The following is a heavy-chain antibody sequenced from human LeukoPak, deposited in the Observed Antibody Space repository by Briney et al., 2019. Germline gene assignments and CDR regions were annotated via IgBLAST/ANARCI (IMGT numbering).Heavy chain of an antibody. D-gene: IGHD3-3*01. J-gene: IGHJ4*02. V-gene: IGHV1-8*01. CDR2: MNPNSGNT. CDR1: GYTFTSYD. CDR3: AKDSRYYDFWSGYHGVDY. Sequence: ASVRVSCKASGYTFTSYDINWVRQATGQGLEWMGWMNPNSGNTGYAQKFQGRVTMTRDTSISTAYMELSRLRSDDTAVYYCAKDSRYYDFWSGYHGVDYWGQGTLVTVSS.